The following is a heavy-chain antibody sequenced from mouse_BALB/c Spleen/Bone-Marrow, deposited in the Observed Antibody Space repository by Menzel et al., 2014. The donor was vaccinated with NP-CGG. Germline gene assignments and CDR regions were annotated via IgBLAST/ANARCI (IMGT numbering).Heavy chain of an antibody. V-gene: IGHV14-3*02. Sequence: EVQLQQSGAELVKPGASVKLSCTASGFNIKDTYMHWVKQRPGLGLEWIGRIDPANGNTKYDPKFQGKATITADTSSNTAYLQLSSLTSEDTAVYYCARYRLGTYFDYWGQGTTLTVSS. D-gene: IGHD2-14*01. CDR1: GFNIKDTY. J-gene: IGHJ2*01. CDR2: IDPANGNT. CDR3: ARYRLGTYFDY.